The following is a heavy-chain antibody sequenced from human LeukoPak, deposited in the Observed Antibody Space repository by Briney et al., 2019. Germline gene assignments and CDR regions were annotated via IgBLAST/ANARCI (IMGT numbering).Heavy chain of an antibody. CDR1: GGSISSGGYY. D-gene: IGHD3-22*01. V-gene: IGHV4-31*03. CDR3: ARGGTPDYYDSPLFDY. J-gene: IGHJ4*02. CDR2: IYYSGST. Sequence: SETLSLTCTVSGGSISSGGYYWSWIRQHPGEGLGWIGYIYYSGSTYYNPSLKSRVTISVDTSKNQFSLKLSSVTAADTAVYYCARGGTPDYYDSPLFDYWGQGTLVTVSS.